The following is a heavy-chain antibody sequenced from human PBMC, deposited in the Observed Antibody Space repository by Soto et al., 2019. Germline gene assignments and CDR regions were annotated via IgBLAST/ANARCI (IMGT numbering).Heavy chain of an antibody. J-gene: IGHJ4*02. D-gene: IGHD2-15*01. Sequence: QVQLVQSGAEVKKPGASVKVSCKASGYTFTSYGISWVRQAPGQGLEWMGWISAYNGNTNYAQKHQGRGTMTTDTAKSTDSLELRSLSSSDTAVYYYACAGCSGGSCYSYYFDVWGQGTLVTVSS. CDR2: ISAYNGNT. CDR1: GYTFTSYG. V-gene: IGHV1-18*01. CDR3: ACAGCSGGSCYSYYFDV.